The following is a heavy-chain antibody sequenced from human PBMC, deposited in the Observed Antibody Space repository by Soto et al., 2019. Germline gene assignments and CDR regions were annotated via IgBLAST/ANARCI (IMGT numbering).Heavy chain of an antibody. V-gene: IGHV1-69*02. Sequence: SVKVSCKASGGTFSSYTISWVRQAPGQGLEWMGRIIPILGIANYAQKFQGRVTITADKSTSTAYMELSSLRSEDTAVYYCATSIFGVVIWYYFDYWGQGTLVTVSS. J-gene: IGHJ4*02. CDR2: IIPILGIA. CDR3: ATSIFGVVIWYYFDY. D-gene: IGHD3-3*01. CDR1: GGTFSSYT.